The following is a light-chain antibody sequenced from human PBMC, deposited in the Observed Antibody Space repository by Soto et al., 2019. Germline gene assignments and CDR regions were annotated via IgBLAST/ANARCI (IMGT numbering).Light chain of an antibody. Sequence: DVVLTQSPLSLPVTLGQPASISCRSSQGLVFSDGDTYLSWLHQRPGQSPRRLIYKVSNRDSGVQDRFSGSGSGTDFTLHISRVEAEDVEVYFCIQSTGLPLTFGHGTPVAIK. CDR3: IQSTGLPLT. V-gene: IGKV2-30*01. CDR2: KVS. J-gene: IGKJ1*01. CDR1: QGLVFSDGDTY.